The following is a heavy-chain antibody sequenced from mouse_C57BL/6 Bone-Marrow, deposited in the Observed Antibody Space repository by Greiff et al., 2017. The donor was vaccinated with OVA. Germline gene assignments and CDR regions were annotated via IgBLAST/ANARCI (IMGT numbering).Heavy chain of an antibody. J-gene: IGHJ3*01. D-gene: IGHD3-2*02. CDR3: AAGLAY. Sequence: QVHVKQPGAELVKPGASVKLSCKASGYTFTSYWMHWVKQRPGQGLEWIGMIHPNSGSTNYNEKFKSKATLTVDKSSSTAYMQLSSLTSEDSAVYYCAAGLAYWGQGTLVTVSA. CDR1: GYTFTSYW. CDR2: IHPNSGST. V-gene: IGHV1-64*01.